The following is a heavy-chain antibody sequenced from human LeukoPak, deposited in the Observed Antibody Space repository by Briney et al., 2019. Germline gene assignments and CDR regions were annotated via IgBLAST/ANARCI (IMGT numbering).Heavy chain of an antibody. CDR2: IYPGDSDT. Sequence: GESLKISCRGLGYRFTNYWIGWVRQMPGKGLEWMGIIYPGDSDTRYSPSFQGQVTISADKSISTAYLQWSSLKASDTAMYYCASSGYYGTFGYWGQGTLVTVSS. J-gene: IGHJ4*02. D-gene: IGHD3-22*01. CDR3: ASSGYYGTFGY. V-gene: IGHV5-51*01. CDR1: GYRFTNYW.